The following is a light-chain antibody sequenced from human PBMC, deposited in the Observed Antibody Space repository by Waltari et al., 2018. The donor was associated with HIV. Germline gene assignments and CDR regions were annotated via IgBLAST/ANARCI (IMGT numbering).Light chain of an antibody. CDR3: QQTFTLPLT. Sequence: DIQITQSPSSLSASVGDRVTITCRTSQYINMYLNLYQQKPGKAPTLLIFAASTLHTEVPSRFSASGAGTIFSLAISSFQPDDVATYFCQQTFTLPLTFGAGTRVEI. J-gene: IGKJ4*01. CDR1: QYINMY. V-gene: IGKV1-39*01. CDR2: AAS.